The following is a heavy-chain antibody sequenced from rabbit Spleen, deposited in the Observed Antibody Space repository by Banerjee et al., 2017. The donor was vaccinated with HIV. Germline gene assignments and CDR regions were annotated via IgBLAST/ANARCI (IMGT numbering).Heavy chain of an antibody. V-gene: IGHV1S47*01. J-gene: IGHJ4*01. Sequence: QEQLMESGGCLVQPGGSLKLSCKSSGFDFSRTGVSWVRQAPGKGLEWIGYIDLLFGTTYYANWVNGRFTISSHNAQNTLYLQLHSLTAADTATYFCVRGASGSGYYSLWGPGTLVTVS. CDR3: VRGASGSGYYSL. CDR1: GFDFSRTG. D-gene: IGHD1-1*01. CDR2: IDLLFGTT.